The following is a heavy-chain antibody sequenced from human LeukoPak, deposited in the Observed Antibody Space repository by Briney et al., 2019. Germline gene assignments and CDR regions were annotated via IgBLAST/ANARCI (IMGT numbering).Heavy chain of an antibody. CDR2: ISGDGGST. D-gene: IGHD6-19*01. V-gene: IGHV3-43*02. J-gene: IGHJ4*02. CDR3: ARESETSGWYDY. CDR1: GFIFDNYA. Sequence: GGSLTVSRAAPGFIFDNYAIHWVRQAPGKGLEWVSLISGDGGSTFYADSVRGRFTISRDNTRKSLSLQMSSLRSEDTALYYCARESETSGWYDYWGQGTLVADSS.